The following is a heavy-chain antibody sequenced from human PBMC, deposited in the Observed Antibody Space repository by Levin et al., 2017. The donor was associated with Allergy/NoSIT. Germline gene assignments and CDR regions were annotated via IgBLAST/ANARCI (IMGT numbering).Heavy chain of an antibody. V-gene: IGHV5-51*01. CDR1: GYDFSTYW. D-gene: IGHD3-10*01. J-gene: IGHJ6*02. CDR3: ARHGGEGESLNPYFYYGLDV. Sequence: PGESLKISCKASGYDFSTYWIAWVRLMPGKGLEWMGIIYPDDSDTRYSPSFQGQVTISADKSIRTAYLQWNTLRASDTAMYFCARHGGEGESLNPYFYYGLDVWGQGTTVTVSS. CDR2: IYPDDSDT.